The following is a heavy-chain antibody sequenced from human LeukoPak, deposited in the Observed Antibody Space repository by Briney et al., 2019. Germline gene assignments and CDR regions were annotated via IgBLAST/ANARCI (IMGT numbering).Heavy chain of an antibody. V-gene: IGHV1-18*01. CDR3: ARMYYDSSGYLDAFDI. J-gene: IGHJ3*02. CDR2: ISAYNGNT. D-gene: IGHD3-22*01. Sequence: ASVKVSCKASGYTFTSYGISWVRQAPGQGLVWMGWISAYNGNTNYAQKLQGRVTMTTDTSTSTAYMELRSLRSDDTAVYYCARMYYDSSGYLDAFDIWGQGTMVTVSS. CDR1: GYTFTSYG.